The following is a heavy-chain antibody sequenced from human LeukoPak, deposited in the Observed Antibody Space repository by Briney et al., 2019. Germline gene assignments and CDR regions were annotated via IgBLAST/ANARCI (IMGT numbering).Heavy chain of an antibody. Sequence: GGSLRLSCAASGFTFSSYAMSWVRQAPGKGLEWVSAISGSGGSTYYADSVKGRFTISRDNSKNTLYLQMNSLRAEDTAVYYCAKDPRYYYDSSGYLSRYYYGMDVWGQGTTVTVSS. V-gene: IGHV3-23*01. D-gene: IGHD3-22*01. CDR2: ISGSGGST. CDR1: GFTFSSYA. CDR3: AKDPRYYYDSSGYLSRYYYGMDV. J-gene: IGHJ6*02.